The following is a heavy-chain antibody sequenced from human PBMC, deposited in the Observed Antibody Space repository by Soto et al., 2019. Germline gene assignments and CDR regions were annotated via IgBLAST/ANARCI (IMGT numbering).Heavy chain of an antibody. CDR1: GYTFTSYG. V-gene: IGHV1-18*01. CDR3: ARDRFEYSGYDYHYFDY. D-gene: IGHD5-12*01. Sequence: ASVKVSCKASGYTFTSYGISWVRQAPGQGLEWMGWISAYNGNTNYAQKLQGRVTMTTDTSTSTAYMELRSLRSDDTAVYYCARDRFEYSGYDYHYFDYWGQGTLVTVSS. CDR2: ISAYNGNT. J-gene: IGHJ4*02.